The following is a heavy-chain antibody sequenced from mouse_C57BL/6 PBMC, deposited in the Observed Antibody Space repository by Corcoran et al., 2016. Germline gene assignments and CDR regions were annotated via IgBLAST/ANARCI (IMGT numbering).Heavy chain of an antibody. CDR1: GYTFTDYY. CDR3: ASPVTGSLYY. J-gene: IGHJ2*01. V-gene: IGHV1-19*01. Sequence: EVQLQQSGPVLVKPGASVKMSCKASGYTFTDYYMNWVKQSHGKSLEWIGVITPYNGGTSYTQKFKVKATLTVDKSSSTAYMELNSLTSEDSAVYFCASPVTGSLYYWGQGTTLTVSS. CDR2: ITPYNGGT. D-gene: IGHD4-1*01.